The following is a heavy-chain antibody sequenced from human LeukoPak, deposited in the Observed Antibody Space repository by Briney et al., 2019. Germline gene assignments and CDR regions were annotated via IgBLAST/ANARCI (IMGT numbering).Heavy chain of an antibody. V-gene: IGHV3-53*01. D-gene: IGHD2-2*01. CDR1: GFTVSRNY. J-gene: IGHJ4*02. CDR2: IYSGGDT. Sequence: GGSLRPSCAASGFTVSRNYMSWVRQAPGKGLEWVSVIYSGGDTYYADSVKGRFTISRDISKNTLYLQINSLRAEDTAFYYCARSPPASPFDYWGQGTLVTVSS. CDR3: ARSPPASPFDY.